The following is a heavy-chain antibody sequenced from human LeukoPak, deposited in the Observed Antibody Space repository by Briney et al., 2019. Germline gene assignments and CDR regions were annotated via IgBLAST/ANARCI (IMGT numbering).Heavy chain of an antibody. CDR3: AREDGYCSGGDCYSYFDS. V-gene: IGHV3-7*01. D-gene: IGHD2-15*01. CDR1: GFTFSHYW. J-gene: IGHJ4*02. Sequence: GGSLRLSCEAYGFTFSHYWMSWVRQAPGKGLEWVAYIKKTGSETYYVDSVKGRFTITRDNTRNSLFLQMYNLRVEDTAVYFCAREDGYCSGGDCYSYFDSWGQGTLVTVSS. CDR2: IKKTGSET.